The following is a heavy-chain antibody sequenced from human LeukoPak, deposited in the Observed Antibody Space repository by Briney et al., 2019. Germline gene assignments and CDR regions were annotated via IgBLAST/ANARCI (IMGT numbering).Heavy chain of an antibody. J-gene: IGHJ4*02. CDR2: IYYSGST. D-gene: IGHD6-19*01. CDR1: GGSISSSSYY. Sequence: SETLSLTCTVSGGSISSSSYYWGWIRQPPGKGLEWIGSIYYSGSTYYNPSLKSRVTISVDTSKNQFSLKLSSVTAADTAVYYCARGSEQWLVGGNYFDYWGQGTLVTVSS. V-gene: IGHV4-39*07. CDR3: ARGSEQWLVGGNYFDY.